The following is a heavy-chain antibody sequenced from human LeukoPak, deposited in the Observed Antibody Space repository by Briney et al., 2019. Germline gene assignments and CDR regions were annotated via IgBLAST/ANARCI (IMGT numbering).Heavy chain of an antibody. CDR1: DCSVSSNY. V-gene: IGHV3-53*01. CDR2: IYSGGAT. J-gene: IGHJ4*02. CDR3: ARGRFSGPDDY. Sequence: PGGSLRLSCAVSDCSVSSNYMNWVRQAPGKGLEWVSVIYSGGATYYADSVRGRFTISRDNSKNMVYPQMMIIGAEETAVYYCARGRFSGPDDYWGQGTLVTVSS. D-gene: IGHD6-19*01.